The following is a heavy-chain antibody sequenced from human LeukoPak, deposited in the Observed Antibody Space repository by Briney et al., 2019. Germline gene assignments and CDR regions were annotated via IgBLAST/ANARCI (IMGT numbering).Heavy chain of an antibody. CDR2: INQDESEK. V-gene: IGHV3-7*02. Sequence: GGSLRLSCAASGFTFSSYSMNWVRQAPGKGLEWVASINQDESEKHYVDSVKGRFTISRDNAQNSLYLQMNSLRAEDTAVYYCATYSAFDICGHGTMVTVSS. J-gene: IGHJ3*02. CDR1: GFTFSSYS. CDR3: ATYSAFDI. D-gene: IGHD2-21*01.